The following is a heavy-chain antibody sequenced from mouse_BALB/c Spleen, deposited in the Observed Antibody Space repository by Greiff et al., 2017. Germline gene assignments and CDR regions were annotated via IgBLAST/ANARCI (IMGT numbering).Heavy chain of an antibody. Sequence: QVQLQQSGAELVKPGASVKLSCKASGYTFTSYYMYWVKQRPGQGLEWIGEINPSNGGTNFNEKFKSKATLTVDKSSSTAYMQLSSLTSEDSAVYYCTRAFYCGCDGPAWFAYWGQGTLVTVSA. CDR2: INPSNGGT. CDR3: TRAFYCGCDGPAWFAY. J-gene: IGHJ3*01. CDR1: GYTFTSYY. D-gene: IGHD2-2*01. V-gene: IGHV1S81*02.